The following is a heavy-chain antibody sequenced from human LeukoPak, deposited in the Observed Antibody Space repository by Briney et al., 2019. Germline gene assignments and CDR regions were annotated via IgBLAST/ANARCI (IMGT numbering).Heavy chain of an antibody. CDR1: GFTFSSYG. CDR3: AKVRSYQLPIDY. J-gene: IGHJ4*02. V-gene: IGHV3-30*02. CDR2: IRYDGSNK. D-gene: IGHD2-2*01. Sequence: GGSLRLSCAASGFTFSSYGMHWVRQAPGKGLEWVAFIRYDGSNKYYSDSVKGRFTISRDNSKNKLYLQMNSLRAEDTAVYYCAKVRSYQLPIDYWGQGTLVTVSS.